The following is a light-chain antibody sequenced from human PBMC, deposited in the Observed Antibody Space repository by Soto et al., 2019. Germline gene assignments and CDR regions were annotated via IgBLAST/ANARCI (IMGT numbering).Light chain of an antibody. J-gene: IGKJ1*01. Sequence: EIHLNQAPSTLSTSLADRVTITFRASQTISSWLAWYQQKPGKAPKLLIYKASTLKSGVPSRFSGSGSGTEFTLTISSLQPDDFATYYCQQYNSYSEEFGQGTKVDIK. CDR3: QQYNSYSEE. CDR2: KAS. CDR1: QTISSW. V-gene: IGKV1-5*03.